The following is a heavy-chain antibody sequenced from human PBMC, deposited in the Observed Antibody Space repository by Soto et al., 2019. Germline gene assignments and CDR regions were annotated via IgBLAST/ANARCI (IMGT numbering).Heavy chain of an antibody. J-gene: IGHJ6*02. CDR1: GFSLSTSGMC. Sequence: SGPTLVNPTQTLTLTCTFSGFSLSTSGMCVSWIRQPPGKALEWLALIDWDDDKYYSTSLKTRLTISKDTSKNQVVLTMTNMDPVDTATYYCARMTAAAGGLREYYYYGMDVWGQGTTVTVSS. V-gene: IGHV2-70*01. CDR3: ARMTAAAGGLREYYYYGMDV. D-gene: IGHD6-13*01. CDR2: IDWDDDK.